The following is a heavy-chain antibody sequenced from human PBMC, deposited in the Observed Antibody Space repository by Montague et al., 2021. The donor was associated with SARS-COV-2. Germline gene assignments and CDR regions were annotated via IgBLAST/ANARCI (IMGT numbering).Heavy chain of an antibody. Sequence: SETLSLTCAAYGGSFGDDHWSWIRQPPGKGLEWIGDIKQSGRTNYNPSLKSRVTISVDTSKNQFSLKVTSLTAADTAVYFCARGHLSVSMIVVVFTSASYYFDYWGQGAQVTVSS. CDR1: GGSFGDDH. D-gene: IGHD3-22*01. CDR2: IKQSGRT. CDR3: ARGHLSVSMIVVVFTSASYYFDY. V-gene: IGHV4-34*01. J-gene: IGHJ4*02.